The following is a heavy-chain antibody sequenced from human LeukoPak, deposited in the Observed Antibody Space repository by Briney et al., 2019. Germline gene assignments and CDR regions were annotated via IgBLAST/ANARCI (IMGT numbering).Heavy chain of an antibody. CDR2: ISYDGSNK. V-gene: IGHV3-30*03. Sequence: GGSLRLSCAASGFTFSSYGMHWVRQAPGRGLEWVAVISYDGSNKYYADSVKGRFTISRDNSKNTLYLQMNSLRAEDTAGYYCARDSGSKTQTEPDYYYDSSGPDYWGQGTLVTVSS. CDR1: GFTFSSYG. J-gene: IGHJ4*02. CDR3: ARDSGSKTQTEPDYYYDSSGPDY. D-gene: IGHD3-22*01.